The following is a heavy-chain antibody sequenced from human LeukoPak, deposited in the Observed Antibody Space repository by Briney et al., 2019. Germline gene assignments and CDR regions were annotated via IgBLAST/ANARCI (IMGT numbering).Heavy chain of an antibody. D-gene: IGHD6-13*01. Sequence: SETLSLTCTVSGGSISSGSYYWSWIRQPAGKGLEWIGRIYTSGSTNYNPSLKSRVTISVDTSKNQFSLKLSSVTAADTAVYYCAGISAKQQLFYWGQGTLVTVSS. J-gene: IGHJ4*02. V-gene: IGHV4-61*02. CDR2: IYTSGST. CDR1: GGSISSGSYY. CDR3: AGISAKQQLFY.